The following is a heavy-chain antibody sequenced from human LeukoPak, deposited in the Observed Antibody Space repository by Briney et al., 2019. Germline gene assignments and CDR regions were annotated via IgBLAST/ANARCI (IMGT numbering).Heavy chain of an antibody. Sequence: PSETLSLTCAVYGGSFSGYYWSWIRQPPGKGLEWIGEINHSGSTNYNPSLKSRVTISVDTSKNQFSLKLSSVTAADTAVYYCARGASGYCSSTSCYYFDYWDQGTLVTVSS. CDR3: ARGASGYCSSTSCYYFDY. J-gene: IGHJ4*02. V-gene: IGHV4-34*01. CDR2: INHSGST. CDR1: GGSFSGYY. D-gene: IGHD2-2*01.